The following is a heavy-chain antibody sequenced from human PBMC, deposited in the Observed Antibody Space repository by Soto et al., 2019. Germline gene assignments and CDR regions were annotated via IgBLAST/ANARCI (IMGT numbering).Heavy chain of an antibody. D-gene: IGHD2-2*01. V-gene: IGHV1-69*12. CDR1: GGTFSSYA. CDR3: ARHVPAAGYYYGMDV. CDR2: IISIFGTA. Sequence: QVQLVQSGAEVKKPGSSVKVSCKASGGTFSSYAISWVRQAPGQGLEWMGGIISIFGTADYAQKFQGRVTITADESTSTAYMELSSLRSEDTAVYYCARHVPAAGYYYGMDVWGQGTTVTASS. J-gene: IGHJ6*02.